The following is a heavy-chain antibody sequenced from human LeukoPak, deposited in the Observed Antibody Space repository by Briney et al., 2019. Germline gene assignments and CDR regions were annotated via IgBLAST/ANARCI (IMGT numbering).Heavy chain of an antibody. V-gene: IGHV3-23*01. Sequence: GGSLRLSCAASGFTFSSSAMSWVRQAPGKGLEWVSAISGSGGSTYYADSVKGRFTISRDNSKNTLYLQMNSLRAEDTAVYYCAKDSSSWYFAGVFDYWGQGTLVTVSS. CDR1: GFTFSSSA. CDR3: AKDSSSWYFAGVFDY. CDR2: ISGSGGST. J-gene: IGHJ4*02. D-gene: IGHD6-13*01.